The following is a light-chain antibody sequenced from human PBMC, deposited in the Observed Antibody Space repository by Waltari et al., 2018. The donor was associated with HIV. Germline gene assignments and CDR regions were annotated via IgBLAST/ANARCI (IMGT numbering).Light chain of an antibody. CDR3: QQTYSVSIT. V-gene: IGKV1-39*01. Sequence: QLTQSPSSLSASLGDKVTITCRASQNINTLLNWCQLRPGKASRLLIYGVSGLPTGVPSRFTGGGSGADFTLTINNLQPEDFASYFCQQTYSVSITFGPGTRVEI. CDR2: GVS. J-gene: IGKJ5*01. CDR1: QNINTL.